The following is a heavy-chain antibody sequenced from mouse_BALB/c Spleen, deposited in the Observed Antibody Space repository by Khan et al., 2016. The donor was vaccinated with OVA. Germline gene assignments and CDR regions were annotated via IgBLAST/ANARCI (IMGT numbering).Heavy chain of an antibody. Sequence: QVRLQQSGAELARPGASVKMSCKASGYTFTSHTMHWIKQRPGQGLEWIGYINPRSGYNQKLNDKATLTADISSITAYMQLSSLTSEDSAVYYCARRTTEYALDYWGQGTSVTVSS. CDR1: GYTFTSHT. J-gene: IGHJ4*01. V-gene: IGHV1-4*01. CDR3: ARRTTEYALDY. CDR2: INPRSG. D-gene: IGHD2-14*01.